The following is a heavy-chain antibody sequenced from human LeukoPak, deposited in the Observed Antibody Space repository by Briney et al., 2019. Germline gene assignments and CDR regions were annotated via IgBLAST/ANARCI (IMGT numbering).Heavy chain of an antibody. CDR2: INPNSGGT. Sequence: ASVKVSCKASGYTFTGYYMHWVRPAPGQGLEWMGWINPNSGGTNYAQKFQGRVTMTRDTSISTAYMELSRLRSDDTAVYYCARVGYSYGMPDFDYWGQGTLVTVSS. J-gene: IGHJ4*02. V-gene: IGHV1-2*02. D-gene: IGHD5-18*01. CDR3: ARVGYSYGMPDFDY. CDR1: GYTFTGYY.